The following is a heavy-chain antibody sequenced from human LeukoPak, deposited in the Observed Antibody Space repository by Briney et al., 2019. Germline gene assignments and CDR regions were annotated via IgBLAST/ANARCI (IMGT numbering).Heavy chain of an antibody. V-gene: IGHV4-39*01. J-gene: IGHJ5*02. Sequence: SETLSLTCTVSGGSVSSSSYYWGWIRQPPGKGLEWIGSIYYSGSTYYNPSLKSRVTISVDTSKNQFSLKLSSVTAADTAVYYCARQGAAEVTRFDPWGQGTLVTVSS. CDR2: IYYSGST. D-gene: IGHD6-13*01. CDR3: ARQGAAEVTRFDP. CDR1: GGSVSSSSYY.